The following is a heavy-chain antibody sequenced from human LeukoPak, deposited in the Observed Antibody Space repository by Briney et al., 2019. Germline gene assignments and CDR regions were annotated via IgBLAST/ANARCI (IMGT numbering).Heavy chain of an antibody. Sequence: SETLSLTCTVSGGSISSSSYCWGWIRQPPGEGLEWIGSIYYSGSTYYNPSLKSRVTISVDTSKNQFSLKLSSVTAADTAVYCCARPNCSGGSCYSSGPFDIWGQGTMVTVSS. D-gene: IGHD2-15*01. J-gene: IGHJ3*02. CDR3: ARPNCSGGSCYSSGPFDI. CDR2: IYYSGST. CDR1: GGSISSSSYC. V-gene: IGHV4-39*07.